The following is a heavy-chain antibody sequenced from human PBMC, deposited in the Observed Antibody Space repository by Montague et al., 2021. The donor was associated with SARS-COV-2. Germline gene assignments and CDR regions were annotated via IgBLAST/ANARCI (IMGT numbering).Heavy chain of an antibody. Sequence: SETLSLTCTVSGDSIRSYHWTWIRQPPGKGLEWTGRISDSGRTIYNPSLKGRVTISVDTSKNQFFLNLRSMVAADTAIYYCTRDRGIAAADNYYYGMDVWGPGTTVTVSS. V-gene: IGHV4-59*13. CDR2: ISDSGRT. J-gene: IGHJ6*02. D-gene: IGHD6-13*01. CDR3: TRDRGIAAADNYYYGMDV. CDR1: GDSIRSYH.